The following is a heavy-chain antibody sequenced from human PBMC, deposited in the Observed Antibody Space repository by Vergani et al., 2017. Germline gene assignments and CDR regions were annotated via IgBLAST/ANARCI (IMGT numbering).Heavy chain of an antibody. J-gene: IGHJ6*02. CDR3: ARYYYGSGSYYYYYGMDV. CDR1: GGSISSYY. Sequence: QVQLQESGPGLVKPSETLSLTCTVSGGSISSYYWSWIRQPPGKGLEWIGYIYYSGSTNYNPSLKSRVTISVDTSKNQFSLKLSSVTAADTAVYYCARYYYGSGSYYYYYGMDVWGQGTTVTVSS. CDR2: IYYSGST. D-gene: IGHD3-10*01. V-gene: IGHV4-59*01.